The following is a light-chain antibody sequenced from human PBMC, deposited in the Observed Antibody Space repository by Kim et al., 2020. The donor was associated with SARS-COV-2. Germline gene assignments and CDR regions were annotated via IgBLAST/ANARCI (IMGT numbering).Light chain of an antibody. J-gene: IGKJ4*01. Sequence: EIVLTQSPGTLSLSPGERATLSCRASQSVGRNYLAWFQQKPGQAPRLLIHGASSRATGIPDRFSGSGSGTDFTFTISRLELEDFAVYYCQQYAASPLTFGGGTKVDIK. CDR2: GAS. V-gene: IGKV3-20*01. CDR3: QQYAASPLT. CDR1: QSVGRNY.